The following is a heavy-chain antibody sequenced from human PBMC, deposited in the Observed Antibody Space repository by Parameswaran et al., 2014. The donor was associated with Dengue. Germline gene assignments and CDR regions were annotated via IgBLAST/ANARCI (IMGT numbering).Heavy chain of an antibody. V-gene: IGHV4-39*01. Sequence: ASETLSLTWTVSGGSISTSSFYWGWIRQPPGKGLEWIGSLHYSGSTYYSPSLKSRATISVDTSKNQFSLNLSSVTAADTAVYYCVASPGRWNWFDPWGQGTLVTVSS. CDR2: LHYSGST. CDR3: VASPGRWNWFDP. CDR1: GGSISTSSFY. J-gene: IGHJ5*02. D-gene: IGHD3-3*01.